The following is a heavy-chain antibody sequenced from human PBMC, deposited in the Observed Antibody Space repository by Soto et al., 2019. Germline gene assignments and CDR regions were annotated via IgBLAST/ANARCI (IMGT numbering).Heavy chain of an antibody. Sequence: PGGSLRLSCAASGFNFRSYSMTWVRQVPGKGLEWVSTFGASGATYYADSVKGRFTISRDNSKNTLYLQMNSLRVEDTAVYYCAKASGPEPLYYYYYYTDVWGKGTTVTVSS. CDR1: GFNFRSYS. CDR3: AKASGPEPLYYYYYYTDV. V-gene: IGHV3-23*01. J-gene: IGHJ6*03. D-gene: IGHD2-15*01. CDR2: FGASGAT.